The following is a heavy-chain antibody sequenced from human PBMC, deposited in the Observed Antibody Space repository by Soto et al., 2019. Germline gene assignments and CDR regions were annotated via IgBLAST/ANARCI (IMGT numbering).Heavy chain of an antibody. D-gene: IGHD3-3*01. CDR1: GFSVSTSGVG. J-gene: IGHJ4*02. Sequence: QITLKESGPTLVKPTQPLTLTCTFSGFSVSTSGVGVGWIRQPPGKALEWLTLMFWDDHKRYSPTLDSRLTITQVNSKNQVVLPMTNMAPVDPDTYDCAHSLSAEAYFDYWCQGPLATVSS. CDR3: AHSLSAEAYFDY. V-gene: IGHV2-5*02. CDR2: MFWDDHK.